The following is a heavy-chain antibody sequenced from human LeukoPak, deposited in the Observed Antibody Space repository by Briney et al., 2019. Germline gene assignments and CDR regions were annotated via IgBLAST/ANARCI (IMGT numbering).Heavy chain of an antibody. J-gene: IGHJ6*03. Sequence: SQTLSLTCTVPGGSISSGSYYWSWIRQPAGKGLEWIGRIYTSGSTNYNPSLKSRVTISVDTSKNQFSLKLSSVTAADTAVYYCARVGYYDSSGYRGYYYYYYMDVWGKGTTVTVSS. CDR3: ARVGYYDSSGYRGYYYYYYMDV. V-gene: IGHV4-61*02. CDR1: GGSISSGSYY. D-gene: IGHD3-22*01. CDR2: IYTSGST.